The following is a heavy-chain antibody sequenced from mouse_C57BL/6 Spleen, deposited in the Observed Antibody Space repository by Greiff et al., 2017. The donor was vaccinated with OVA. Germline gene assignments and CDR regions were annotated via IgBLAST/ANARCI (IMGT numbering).Heavy chain of an antibody. V-gene: IGHV5-4*01. D-gene: IGHD1-1*01. CDR1: GFTFSSYA. CDR3: ARERAYGSSYSGNYFDY. Sequence: EVQLVESGGGLVKPGGSLKLSCAASGFTFSSYAMSWVSQTPEKSLEWVATISAGGSYTYYPDNVKGRFTLHRDNAKNNLYLQMSHLKSEDTAMYYCARERAYGSSYSGNYFDYWGQGTTLTVSS. CDR2: ISAGGSYT. J-gene: IGHJ2*01.